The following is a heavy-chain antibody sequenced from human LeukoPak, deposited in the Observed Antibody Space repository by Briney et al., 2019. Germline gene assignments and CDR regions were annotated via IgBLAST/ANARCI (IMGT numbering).Heavy chain of an antibody. J-gene: IGHJ4*02. Sequence: GGSLRLSCAASGFTFCSYEMNWVRQAPGKGLEWVSYISSRGTTTYYADSVKGRFTISRDDAKNSLYLHMNSLRVEDTAVYYCARLYSSSSGLRASDYWGQGTLVTVSS. V-gene: IGHV3-48*03. CDR1: GFTFCSYE. D-gene: IGHD6-6*01. CDR2: ISSRGTTT. CDR3: ARLYSSSSGLRASDY.